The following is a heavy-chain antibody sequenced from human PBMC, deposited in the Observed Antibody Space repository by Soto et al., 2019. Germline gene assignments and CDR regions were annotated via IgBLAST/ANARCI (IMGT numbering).Heavy chain of an antibody. Sequence: QVQLVESGGGVVQPGRSLRLSCAASGFTFSSYAMHWVRLAPGKGLEWVAVISYDGSNKYYADSVKGRFTISRDNSKNTLYLQMNSLRAEDTAVYYCASPIVGAADDAFDIWGQGTMVTVSS. D-gene: IGHD1-26*01. CDR3: ASPIVGAADDAFDI. CDR1: GFTFSSYA. CDR2: ISYDGSNK. J-gene: IGHJ3*02. V-gene: IGHV3-30-3*01.